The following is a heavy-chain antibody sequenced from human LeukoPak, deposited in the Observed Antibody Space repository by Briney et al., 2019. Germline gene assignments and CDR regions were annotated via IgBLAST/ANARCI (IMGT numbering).Heavy chain of an antibody. V-gene: IGHV1-46*01. Sequence: ASVKVSCKASGYTFTSNYVHWVRQAPGQGLEWMGMIYPRDGSTSYAQKFQGRVTVTRDTSTSTVHMELSGLRSEDTAVYYCARDQEGFDCWGQGTLVTVSS. CDR3: ARDQEGFDC. CDR1: GYTFTSNY. J-gene: IGHJ4*02. CDR2: IYPRDGST.